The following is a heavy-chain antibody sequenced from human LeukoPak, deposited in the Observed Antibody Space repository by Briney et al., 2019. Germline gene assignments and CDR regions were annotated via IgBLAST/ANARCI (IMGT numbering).Heavy chain of an antibody. CDR3: ARRASNYYGMDV. J-gene: IGHJ6*02. CDR2: IFYSGTTT. Sequence: SQTLSLTCTVSGRSISSYYWSWIRQPPGKVLEWIGHIFYSGTTTTYTPSLKSRVTISVDTPKNQCSLKLSSMTAADTAVYYCARRASNYYGMDVWGQETTVTVSS. V-gene: IGHV4-59*08. CDR1: GRSISSYY.